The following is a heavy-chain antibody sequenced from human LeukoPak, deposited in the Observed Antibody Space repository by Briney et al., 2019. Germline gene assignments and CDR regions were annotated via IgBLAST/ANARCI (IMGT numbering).Heavy chain of an antibody. V-gene: IGHV5-51*03. D-gene: IGHD1-26*01. CDR1: GFIFSNYW. CDR2: IYPRDSDT. Sequence: GDSLRISCKGSGFIFSNYWIAWVRQMPGKGLEWMGIIYPRDSDTRYSPSFQGQVIISADKSTSTAYVQWSSLKASDTAMYYCARSPSLIRGATFDNWGQGTLVTVS. CDR3: ARSPSLIRGATFDN. J-gene: IGHJ4*02.